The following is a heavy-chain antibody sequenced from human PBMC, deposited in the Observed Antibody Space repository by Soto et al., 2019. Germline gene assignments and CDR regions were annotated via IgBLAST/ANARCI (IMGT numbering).Heavy chain of an antibody. Sequence: ASVKVSCKASGYTFTSYAMHWVRQAPGQRLEWMGWINAGNGNTKYSQKFQGRVTITRDTSASTAYMELSSLRSEDTAVYYCARDMPQRQYITFGGGSELGLDYWGQGTLVTVSS. D-gene: IGHD3-16*01. CDR3: ARDMPQRQYITFGGGSELGLDY. V-gene: IGHV1-3*01. CDR2: INAGNGNT. CDR1: GYTFTSYA. J-gene: IGHJ4*02.